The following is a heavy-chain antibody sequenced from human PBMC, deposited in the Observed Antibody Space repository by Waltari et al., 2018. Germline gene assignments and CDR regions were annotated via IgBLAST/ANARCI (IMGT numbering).Heavy chain of an antibody. CDR3: ARRRLAARKGDPPLYY. D-gene: IGHD2-21*02. Sequence: QVQLVQSGAEVKKPGASVKVSCKASGYTFTSYGISWVRQAPGQGLEWMGWISAYNGNTNYAQKLQGRVTMTTDTSTSTAYMGLRSLRSDDTAVYYCARRRLAARKGDPPLYYWGQGTLVTVSS. CDR2: ISAYNGNT. CDR1: GYTFTSYG. V-gene: IGHV1-18*01. J-gene: IGHJ4*02.